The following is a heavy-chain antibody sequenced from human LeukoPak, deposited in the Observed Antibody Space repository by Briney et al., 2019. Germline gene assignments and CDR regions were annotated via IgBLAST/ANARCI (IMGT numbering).Heavy chain of an antibody. D-gene: IGHD6-13*01. CDR1: GFTFSSYW. V-gene: IGHV3-74*01. CDR3: ARVQQIAAAGSWNYYYYGMDV. Sequence: TGGSLRLSCAASGFTFSSYWMHWVRQAPGKGLVWVSRINSDGSSTSYADSVKGRFTISRDNAKNTLYLQMNSLRAEDTAEYYCARVQQIAAAGSWNYYYYGMDVWGQGTTVTVSS. CDR2: INSDGSST. J-gene: IGHJ6*02.